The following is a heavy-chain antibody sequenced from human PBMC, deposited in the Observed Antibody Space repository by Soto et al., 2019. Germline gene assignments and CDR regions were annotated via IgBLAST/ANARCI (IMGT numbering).Heavy chain of an antibody. D-gene: IGHD5-18*01. Sequence: GGSLRLSCAASGFTFTRNSMNWVRQAPGKGLEWVSSISSSSSTIYYADSVKGRFTISRDNAKNSLYLQMNSLRDEDTAVYYCARAFYGYIGMDVWGQGTTVTVSS. CDR3: ARAFYGYIGMDV. V-gene: IGHV3-48*02. CDR2: ISSSSSTI. CDR1: GFTFTRNS. J-gene: IGHJ6*02.